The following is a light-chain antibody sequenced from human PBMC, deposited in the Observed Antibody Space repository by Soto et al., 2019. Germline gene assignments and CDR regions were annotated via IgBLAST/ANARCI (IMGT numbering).Light chain of an antibody. J-gene: IGKJ1*01. CDR2: KAS. CDR1: QGIRNG. V-gene: IGKV1-6*01. Sequence: AIQMTQSPSSLSASVGDRVTITCRAIQGIRNGLGWYQQKPGKAPKLLIYKASTLKSGVPSRFSGSGSGTDFTLTISRLEPEDFAVYYCQQYGSSPEWTFGQGTKVDIK. CDR3: QQYGSSPEWT.